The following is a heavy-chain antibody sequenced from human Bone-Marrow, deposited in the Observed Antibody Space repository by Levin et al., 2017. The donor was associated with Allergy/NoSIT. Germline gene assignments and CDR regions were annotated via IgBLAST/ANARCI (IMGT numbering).Heavy chain of an antibody. CDR1: QFTFSSFA. CDR3: VRDKGYALGSYGPEFDAFDS. Sequence: PGGSLRLSCAASQFTFSSFAIYWVRQAPGKGLEWVSFISHDGSNTYYADSVKGRFTISRDNSKNTLYLQMNSLRTDDTAVYYCVRDKGYALGSYGPEFDAFDSWGQGTMVTVSS. D-gene: IGHD3-10*01. V-gene: IGHV3-30-3*01. CDR2: ISHDGSNT. J-gene: IGHJ3*02.